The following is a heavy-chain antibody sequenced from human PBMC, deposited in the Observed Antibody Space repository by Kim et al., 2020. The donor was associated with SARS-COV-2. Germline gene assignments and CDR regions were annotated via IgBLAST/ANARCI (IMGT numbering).Heavy chain of an antibody. Sequence: SHVASVKVRFTIPRANAKNSLYLQMNSLRVEDTAVYYCAREGAGGFDNWGQGTLVTASS. V-gene: IGHV3-7*01. J-gene: IGHJ4*02. CDR3: AREGAGGFDN. D-gene: IGHD1-26*01.